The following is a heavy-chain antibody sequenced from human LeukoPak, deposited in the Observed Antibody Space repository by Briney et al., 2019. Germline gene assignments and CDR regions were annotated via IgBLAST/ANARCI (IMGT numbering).Heavy chain of an antibody. V-gene: IGHV1-2*02. J-gene: IGHJ4*02. D-gene: IGHD2-2*01. Sequence: ASVKVSRKASGYTFTGYYMHWVRQAPGQGLEWMGWINPNSGGTNYAQKFQGRVTMTRDTSISTAYMELSRLRSDDTAVYYCARVYDPILEKTVVVPAAKEFPDYWGQGTLVTVSS. CDR2: INPNSGGT. CDR1: GYTFTGYY. CDR3: ARVYDPILEKTVVVPAAKEFPDY.